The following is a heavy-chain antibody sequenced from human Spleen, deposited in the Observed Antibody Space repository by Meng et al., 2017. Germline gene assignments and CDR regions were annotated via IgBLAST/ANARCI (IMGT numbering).Heavy chain of an antibody. CDR1: GYPFSTYG. J-gene: IGHJ4*02. Sequence: LGQPGVRVKKPGASWKVSCMAFGYPFSTYGFSWVRKAPGQGLEWMGWISVYNGNSKYAQNLQGRITMTTDTSTSTAYMELRSLRSDDTAVYYCARDMGYGQSYYFDYWGQGTLVTVSS. D-gene: IGHD5-18*01. V-gene: IGHV1-18*01. CDR3: ARDMGYGQSYYFDY. CDR2: ISVYNGNS.